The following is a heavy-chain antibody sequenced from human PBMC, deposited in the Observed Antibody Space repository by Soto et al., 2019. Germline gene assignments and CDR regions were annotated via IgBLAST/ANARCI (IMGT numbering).Heavy chain of an antibody. V-gene: IGHV4-31*03. CDR1: GGSISSGGYY. CDR3: ASVTDEVAMDY. CDR2: IYHSGNT. D-gene: IGHD5-12*01. Sequence: QVLLQESGPGLVKPSQTLSLTCTVSGGSISSGGYYWSWIRQHPGKGLEWIGYIYHSGNTYHNPSLKSRLNISVDTSLNQFSLKLSSVTAADTAVYYCASVTDEVAMDYWGQGTLVTVSS. J-gene: IGHJ4*02.